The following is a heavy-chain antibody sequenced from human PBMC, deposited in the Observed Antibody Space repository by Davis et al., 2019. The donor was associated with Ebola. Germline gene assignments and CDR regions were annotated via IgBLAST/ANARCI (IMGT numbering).Heavy chain of an antibody. J-gene: IGHJ3*01. CDR3: VSRTVIGSVTDHALDL. D-gene: IGHD3-10*01. Sequence: SVKVSCKASANNFNFKSYALNWVRQAPGQGLEWVGGIIPIVAIRNYAQKFQGRVTISADKFTATPYMELSGLRSEETAVYFCVSRTVIGSVTDHALDLWGQGTMVTVSS. V-gene: IGHV1-69*10. CDR1: ANNFNFKSYA. CDR2: IIPIVAIR.